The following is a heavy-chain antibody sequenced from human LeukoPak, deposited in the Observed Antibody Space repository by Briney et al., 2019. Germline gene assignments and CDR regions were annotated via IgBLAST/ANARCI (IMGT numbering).Heavy chain of an antibody. V-gene: IGHV4-34*01. CDR1: GGSFSDYS. D-gene: IGHD1-26*01. CDR3: ARGGGNYYEGYLDY. J-gene: IGHJ4*02. Sequence: SETLSLTCAVYGGSFSDYSWTWIRQPPGKGLEWIGEINHSGGTNHNPSLMSRVIMSVDTSKNQISLKVSSVTAADTAEYYCARGGGNYYEGYLDYWGQGTLVTVSS. CDR2: INHSGGT.